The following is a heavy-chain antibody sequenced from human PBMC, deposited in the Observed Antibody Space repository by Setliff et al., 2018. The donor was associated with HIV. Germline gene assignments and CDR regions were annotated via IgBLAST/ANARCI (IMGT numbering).Heavy chain of an antibody. CDR3: ARAVIRREDRGLSVKLWSAPYYMDV. CDR2: IHYGGGT. Sequence: PSETLSLTCSVSGGSTESYFWIWMRQPPGKGLEWIGHIHYGGGTYYNPSLESRLTISVRKSKKQVSVSLSSVTAADTATYYCARAVIRREDRGLSVKLWSAPYYMDVWGKGTTVTVSS. V-gene: IGHV4-59*13. J-gene: IGHJ6*03. CDR1: GGSTESYF. D-gene: IGHD3-16*01.